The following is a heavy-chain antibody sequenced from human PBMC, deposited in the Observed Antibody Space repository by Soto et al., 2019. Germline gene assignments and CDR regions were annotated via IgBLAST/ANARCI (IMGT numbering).Heavy chain of an antibody. CDR3: TTDSYFTLKLVRFDY. Sequence: GASVKVSCKTSGGTFSTYAIYWVRQAPGQGLEWMGSMNPICGTTGYAQKFQGRVTMTRNNSISTAYMELSSLRSEDTAVYYCTTDSYFTLKLVRFDYWGLGTLVTVSS. D-gene: IGHD3-22*01. J-gene: IGHJ4*01. CDR1: GGTFSTYA. CDR2: MNPICGTT. V-gene: IGHV1-8*02.